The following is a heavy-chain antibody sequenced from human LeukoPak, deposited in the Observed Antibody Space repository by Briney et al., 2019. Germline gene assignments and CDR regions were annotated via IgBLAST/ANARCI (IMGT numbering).Heavy chain of an antibody. V-gene: IGHV3-23*01. CDR3: ARRTYYYDSSGYYVDY. D-gene: IGHD3-22*01. CDR2: ISGSGGST. Sequence: GGSLRLSCAASGFTFSSYAMSWVRQAPGKGLEWVSAISGSGGSTYYADSVKGRFTISRDNSKNTLYLQMNSLRAEDTAVYYCARRTYYYDSSGYYVDYWGQGTLVTVSS. J-gene: IGHJ4*02. CDR1: GFTFSSYA.